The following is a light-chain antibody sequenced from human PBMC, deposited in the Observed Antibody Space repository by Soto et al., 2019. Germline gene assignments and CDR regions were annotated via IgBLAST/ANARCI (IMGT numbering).Light chain of an antibody. CDR2: EVT. Sequence: QSALTQPPSASGSPGQSVTISCTGTSSDVGGYNYVSWYQQHPGKAPKLMIYEVTKRPSGVPDRFSGSKSGNTASLTVSGLQAEDEADYYCYSYAGTNNVFATGTKLTVL. CDR3: YSYAGTNNV. V-gene: IGLV2-8*01. CDR1: SSDVGGYNY. J-gene: IGLJ1*01.